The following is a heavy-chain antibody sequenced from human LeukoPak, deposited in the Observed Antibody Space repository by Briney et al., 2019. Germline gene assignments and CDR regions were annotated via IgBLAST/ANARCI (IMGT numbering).Heavy chain of an antibody. CDR1: GGSISGYY. CDR3: ARRTTVAPEYHFGS. CDR2: IYHSANT. D-gene: IGHD1-1*01. Sequence: PSETLSLTCTVSGGSISGYYWTWIRHPPGKGLEWIGHIYHSANTNYNPSLKSRVTISLDMSKNQFSLKLTSVTAADTAVYYCARRTTVAPEYHFGSWGQGILVTVSS. V-gene: IGHV4-59*08. J-gene: IGHJ4*02.